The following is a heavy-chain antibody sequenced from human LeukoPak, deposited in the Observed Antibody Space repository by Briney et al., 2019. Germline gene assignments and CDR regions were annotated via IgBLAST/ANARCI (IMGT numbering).Heavy chain of an antibody. V-gene: IGHV4-59*12. J-gene: IGHJ4*02. D-gene: IGHD1-20*01. Sequence: SETLSLTCTVSGGSISSYYWSWIRQPPGKGLEWIGYIYYSGSTNYNPSLKSRVTISVDTSKNQFSLKLSSVTAADTAVYYCARSIYNWNDGLFDYWGQGTLVTVSS. CDR3: ARSIYNWNDGLFDY. CDR1: GGSISSYY. CDR2: IYYSGST.